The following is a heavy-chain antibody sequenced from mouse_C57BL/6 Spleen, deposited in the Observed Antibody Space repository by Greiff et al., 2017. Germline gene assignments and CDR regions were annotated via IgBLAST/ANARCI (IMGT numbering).Heavy chain of an antibody. J-gene: IGHJ3*01. CDR1: GFNIKDDY. CDR3: TTAQATSFAY. CDR2: IDPENGDP. D-gene: IGHD3-2*02. Sequence: VQLQQSGAELVRPGASVKLSCTASGFNIKDDYMHWVKQRPEQGLEWIGWIDPENGDPEYASKFQGKATITADTSSNTAYLQLSSLTSEDTAVYYCTTAQATSFAYWGQGTLVTVSA. V-gene: IGHV14-4*01.